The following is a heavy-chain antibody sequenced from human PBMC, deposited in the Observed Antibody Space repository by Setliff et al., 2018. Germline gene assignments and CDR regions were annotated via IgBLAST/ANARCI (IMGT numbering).Heavy chain of an antibody. V-gene: IGHV4-39*01. J-gene: IGHJ4*02. Sequence: SETLSLTCTVSGASISSGGYYWSWIRQHPGKGLEWIGTVYDSGTTYYNPSLKSRVTIFVDTSKNQFSLNLNSVTAADTGVYYCASCRYQVPYDYWGQGILVTVSS. CDR3: ASCRYQVPYDY. CDR1: GASISSGGYY. CDR2: VYDSGTT. D-gene: IGHD2-2*01.